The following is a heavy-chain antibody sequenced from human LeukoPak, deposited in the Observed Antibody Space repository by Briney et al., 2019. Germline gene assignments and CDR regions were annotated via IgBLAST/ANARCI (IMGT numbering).Heavy chain of an antibody. CDR3: ARAHRTGIVGYFDL. D-gene: IGHD1-14*01. CDR1: GGSISSGGYY. CDR2: IYHSGST. J-gene: IGHJ2*01. Sequence: TSQTLSLTCTVSGGSISSGGYYWSWIRQPPGKGLEWIGYIYHSGSTYYNPSLKSRVTISVDRSKNQFSLKLSSVTAADTAVYYCARAHRTGIVGYFDLWGRGTLVTVSS. V-gene: IGHV4-30-2*01.